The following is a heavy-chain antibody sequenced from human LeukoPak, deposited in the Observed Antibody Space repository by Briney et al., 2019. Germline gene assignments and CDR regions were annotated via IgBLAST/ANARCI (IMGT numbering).Heavy chain of an antibody. CDR3: AKITVATTPSY. J-gene: IGHJ4*02. Sequence: PGGSLRLSCAASGFTFSSYAMNWVRQASGKGLEWVSGITENGRKTYYVDSVKGRFSISRDNSKNTLYLQMSDLRAEDTALYYCAKITVATTPSYWGQGTLVTVSS. CDR2: ITENGRKT. V-gene: IGHV3-23*01. D-gene: IGHD4-17*01. CDR1: GFTFSSYA.